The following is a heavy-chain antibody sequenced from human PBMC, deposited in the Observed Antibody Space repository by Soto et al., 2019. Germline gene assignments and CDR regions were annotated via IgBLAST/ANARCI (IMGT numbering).Heavy chain of an antibody. D-gene: IGHD3-3*01. J-gene: IGHJ4*02. V-gene: IGHV2-5*01. CDR2: IYWNDDK. Sequence: QITLKESGPTLVKPTQTLTLTCTFSGFSLSTSGVGVGWIRQPPGKALEWLALIYWNDDKRYSPSLKSRLTSTKDTSKNQVVLTMTNMDPVDTATYYCAHTVTIFGVVIMGSYFDYWGQGTLVTVSS. CDR3: AHTVTIFGVVIMGSYFDY. CDR1: GFSLSTSGVG.